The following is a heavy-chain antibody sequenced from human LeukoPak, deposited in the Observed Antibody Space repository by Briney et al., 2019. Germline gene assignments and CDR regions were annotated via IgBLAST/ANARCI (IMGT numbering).Heavy chain of an antibody. J-gene: IGHJ4*02. CDR3: ARDRDSGSYYDFDY. V-gene: IGHV1-8*01. D-gene: IGHD1-26*01. CDR2: MNPNSGNT. CDR1: GYTFTDYD. Sequence: ASVKVSCKASGYTFTDYDINWVRQASGQGLEWMGWMNPNSGNTGYAQKFQGRVTMTRDMSINTAYMELSSLRSEDTAVYYCARDRDSGSYYDFDYWGQGTLVTVSS.